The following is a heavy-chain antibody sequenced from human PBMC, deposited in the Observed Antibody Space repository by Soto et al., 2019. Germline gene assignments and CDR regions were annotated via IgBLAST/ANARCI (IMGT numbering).Heavy chain of an antibody. V-gene: IGHV3-49*04. Sequence: HPGGSLRLSCTASGFTFGDYAMSWVRQAPGKGLEWVGFIRSKAYGGTTEYAASVKGRFTISRDDSKSIAYLQMNSLKTEDTAVYYCTRVSSWYGVFDYWGQGTLVTVSS. CDR2: IRSKAYGGTT. CDR1: GFTFGDYA. D-gene: IGHD6-19*01. CDR3: TRVSSWYGVFDY. J-gene: IGHJ4*02.